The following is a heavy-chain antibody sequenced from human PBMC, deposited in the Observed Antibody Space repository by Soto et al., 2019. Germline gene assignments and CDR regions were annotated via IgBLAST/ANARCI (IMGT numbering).Heavy chain of an antibody. CDR2: ISYAGFNK. V-gene: IGHV3-30*01. J-gene: IGHJ4*02. Sequence: QVHLVESGGGVVQTGRSLRLSCAASGFTFNTYAMHCVRQAPGKGLEWLAVISYAGFNKYYADSVKGRFTISRDNSKNTLYFQTNSLKPEDTAVYYCAGVEDEGGSYYDWGQGTLVTVSS. CDR1: GFTFNTYA. CDR3: AGVEDEGGSYYD. D-gene: IGHD1-26*01.